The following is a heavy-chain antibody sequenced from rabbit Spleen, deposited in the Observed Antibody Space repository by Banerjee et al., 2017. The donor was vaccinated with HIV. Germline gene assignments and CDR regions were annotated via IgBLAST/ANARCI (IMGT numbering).Heavy chain of an antibody. D-gene: IGHD8-1*01. CDR2: IDPVFGIT. CDR1: GFSFSSGYD. Sequence: QEQLEESGGGLVQPEGSLTLTCTASGFSFSSGYDIVWVRQAPGKGLEWIGYIDPVFGITYYANWVSGRFSISRENAQNTVFLQMTSLTAADTATYFCARDGAGGSYFALWGPGTLVTVS. CDR3: ARDGAGGSYFAL. V-gene: IGHV1S45*01. J-gene: IGHJ4*01.